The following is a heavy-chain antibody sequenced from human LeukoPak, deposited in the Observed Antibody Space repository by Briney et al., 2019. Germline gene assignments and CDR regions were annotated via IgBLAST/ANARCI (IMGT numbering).Heavy chain of an antibody. V-gene: IGHV3-21*01. Sequence: PGGSLRLSCAASGFTFSSYRMNWVRQAPGKGLEWVTSISDSSSYIYHADSVKGRFTISRDNAKNSVYLQMNSLRAEDTATYYRTKGENGMDVWGQGTTVTVSS. CDR1: GFTFSSYR. CDR3: TKGENGMDV. CDR2: ISDSSSYI. J-gene: IGHJ6*02. D-gene: IGHD1-26*01.